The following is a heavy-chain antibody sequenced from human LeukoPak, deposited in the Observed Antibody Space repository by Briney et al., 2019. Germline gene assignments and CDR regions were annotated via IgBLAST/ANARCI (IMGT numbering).Heavy chain of an antibody. Sequence: SETLSLTCTVSGGSISSSSYYWGWIRQPPGKGLEWIVSIYYSGSTYYNPSLKSRVTISVDTSKNQFSLKLSSVTAADTAVYYCARYCSGGSGYFYGYWGQGTLVTVSS. D-gene: IGHD2-15*01. CDR1: GGSISSSSYY. J-gene: IGHJ4*02. V-gene: IGHV4-39*01. CDR2: IYYSGST. CDR3: ARYCSGGSGYFYGY.